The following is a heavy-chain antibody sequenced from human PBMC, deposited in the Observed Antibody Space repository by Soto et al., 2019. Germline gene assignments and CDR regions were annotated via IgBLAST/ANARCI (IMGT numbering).Heavy chain of an antibody. CDR1: GGSISSYY. CDR2: IYTSGST. D-gene: IGHD2-21*02. V-gene: IGHV4-4*07. CDR3: ARDGAYCGGDCYPNWFDP. Sequence: TASGGSISSYYWSWIRQPAGKGLEWIGRIYTSGSTNYNPSLKSRVTMSVDTSKNQFSLKLSSVTAADTAVYYCARDGAYCGGDCYPNWFDPWGQGTLVTVSS. J-gene: IGHJ5*02.